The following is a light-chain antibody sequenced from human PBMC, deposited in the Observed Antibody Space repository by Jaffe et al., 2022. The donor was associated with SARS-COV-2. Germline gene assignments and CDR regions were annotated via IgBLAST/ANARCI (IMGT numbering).Light chain of an antibody. V-gene: IGLV2-14*01. Sequence: QSALTQPASVSGSPGQSITISCTGTSSDIGAYNYVSWYQQHPGKAPKLLIYGVTSRPSAISNRFSGSKSGNTASLTISGLQAEDETDYFCSSYTTSDTLVFGGGTKVTVL. CDR3: SSYTTSDTLV. CDR2: GVT. CDR1: SSDIGAYNY. J-gene: IGLJ3*02.